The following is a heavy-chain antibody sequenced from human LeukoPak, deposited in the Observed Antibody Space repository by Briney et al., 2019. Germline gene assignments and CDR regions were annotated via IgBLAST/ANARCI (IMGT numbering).Heavy chain of an antibody. J-gene: IGHJ4*02. D-gene: IGHD3-22*01. CDR1: GGSLSSYY. V-gene: IGHV4-34*01. Sequence: PSETLSLICTVSGGSLSSYYWSWLRQPPGKGLEWIGEINHSGSTNYNPSLKSRVTISVDTSKNQFSLKLSSVTAADTAVYYCARSLGRYYYDSSTPGNWGQGTLVTVSS. CDR3: ARSLGRYYYDSSTPGN. CDR2: INHSGST.